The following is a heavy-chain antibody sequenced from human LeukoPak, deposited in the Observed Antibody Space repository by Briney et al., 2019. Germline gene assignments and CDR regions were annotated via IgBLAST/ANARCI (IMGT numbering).Heavy chain of an antibody. V-gene: IGHV3-66*04. Sequence: GGSLGLSCAASGFTVSSNYMSWVRQAPGKGLEWVSVIYSGGSTYYADSVKGRFTISRDNSKNTLYLQMNSLRAEDTAVYYCASHDCSSTSCYVSYYYYGMDVWGQGTTVTVSS. CDR3: ASHDCSSTSCYVSYYYYGMDV. CDR2: IYSGGST. CDR1: GFTVSSNY. J-gene: IGHJ6*02. D-gene: IGHD2-2*01.